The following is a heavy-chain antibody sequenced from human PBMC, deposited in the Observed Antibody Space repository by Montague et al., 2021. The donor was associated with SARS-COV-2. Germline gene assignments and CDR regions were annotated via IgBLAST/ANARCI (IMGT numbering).Heavy chain of an antibody. V-gene: IGHV4-39*01. D-gene: IGHD3-10*01. Sequence: SETLSLTCTVSGGSISSSSYYWGWIRQPPGKGLEWIGSIYCSGSTYYNPSLKSRVTISVDTSKNQFSLKLSSVTAADTAVYYCASERLYGSGSYYNPCLLVGYWGQGTLVTVSS. CDR2: IYCSGST. CDR1: GGSISSSSYY. J-gene: IGHJ4*02. CDR3: ASERLYGSGSYYNPCLLVGY.